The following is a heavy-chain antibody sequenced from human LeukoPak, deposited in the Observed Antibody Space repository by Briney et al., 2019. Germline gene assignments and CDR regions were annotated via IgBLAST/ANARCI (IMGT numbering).Heavy chain of an antibody. CDR1: GGSFSGYY. V-gene: IGHV4-34*01. J-gene: IGHJ2*01. CDR2: INQSGST. CDR3: ARRSWTSEWYFDL. Sequence: SETLSLTCDVYGGSFSGYYWSWIRQPPGKGLEWIGEINQSGSTNYNPSLKSRVTISVDTSRNQFSLKLNSVTAADTAVYYCARRSWTSEWYFDLWGRGTLVTVSS. D-gene: IGHD1-26*01.